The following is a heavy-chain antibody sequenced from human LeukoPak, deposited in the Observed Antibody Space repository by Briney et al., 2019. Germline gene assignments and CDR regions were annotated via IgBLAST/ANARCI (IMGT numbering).Heavy chain of an antibody. Sequence: SVKVSCKASGYTFTSYGISWVRQAPGQGLEWMGGIIPIFGTANYAQKFQGRVTITTDESTSTAYMELSSLRSEDTAVYYCASSYGSGSYGTNDAFDIWGQGTMVTVSS. V-gene: IGHV1-69*05. CDR3: ASSYGSGSYGTNDAFDI. D-gene: IGHD3-10*01. J-gene: IGHJ3*02. CDR1: GYTFTSYG. CDR2: IIPIFGTA.